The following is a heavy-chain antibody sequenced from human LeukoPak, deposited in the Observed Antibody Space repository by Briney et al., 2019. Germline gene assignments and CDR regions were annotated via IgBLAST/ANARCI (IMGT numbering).Heavy chain of an antibody. D-gene: IGHD3-3*01. Sequence: GASVKVSCKASGYTFTSYGISSVRQAPGQGLEWMGWISAHNGNTNYAQKLQGRVTMTTDTSTSTAYMELRSLRSDDTAVYYCARGNPYYDFWSGYYPNWFDPWGQGTLVTVSS. V-gene: IGHV1-18*01. CDR3: ARGNPYYDFWSGYYPNWFDP. CDR2: ISAHNGNT. J-gene: IGHJ5*02. CDR1: GYTFTSYG.